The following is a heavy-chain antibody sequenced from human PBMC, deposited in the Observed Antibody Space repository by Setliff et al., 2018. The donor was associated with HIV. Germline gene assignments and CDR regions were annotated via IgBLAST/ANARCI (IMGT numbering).Heavy chain of an antibody. CDR1: GYTFTSYD. D-gene: IGHD3-3*01. CDR2: MNPNSGNT. CDR3: ARAYNFWSGIGYYYGMDV. J-gene: IGHJ6*02. V-gene: IGHV1-8*02. Sequence: GASVKVSCKASGYTFTSYDINWVRQATGQGLEWMGWMNPNSGNTGYAQKFQGRVTMTRNTSISTAYMELSSLRSEDTAVYYCARAYNFWSGIGYYYGMDVWVPETLLVTVSS.